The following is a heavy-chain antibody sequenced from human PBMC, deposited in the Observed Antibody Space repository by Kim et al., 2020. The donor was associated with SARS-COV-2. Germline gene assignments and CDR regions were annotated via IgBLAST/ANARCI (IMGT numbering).Heavy chain of an antibody. CDR2: INPNSGGT. V-gene: IGHV1-2*02. CDR1: GYTFTGYY. D-gene: IGHD3-3*01. CDR3: ASYDFWSAKKTDPTDWFDP. Sequence: ASVKVSCKASGYTFTGYYMHWVRQAPGQGLEWMGWINPNSGGTNYAQKFQGRVTMTRDTSISTAYMELSRLRSDDTAVYYCASYDFWSAKKTDPTDWFDPWGQGTLVTVSS. J-gene: IGHJ5*02.